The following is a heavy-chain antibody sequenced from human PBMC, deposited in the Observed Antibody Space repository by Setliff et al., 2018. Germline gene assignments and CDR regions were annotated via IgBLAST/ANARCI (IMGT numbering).Heavy chain of an antibody. D-gene: IGHD2-15*01. CDR2: IIPIFGTT. CDR1: GGSFSTHA. J-gene: IGHJ6*02. Sequence: SVKVSCKASGGSFSTHAISWARQAPGQGLEWMGVIIPIFGTTNNAQKFQGRVTITADESTSTAYMELSSLRSEDTAVYYCAMILPYHGMDVWGQGTTVTVSS. V-gene: IGHV1-69*13. CDR3: AMILPYHGMDV.